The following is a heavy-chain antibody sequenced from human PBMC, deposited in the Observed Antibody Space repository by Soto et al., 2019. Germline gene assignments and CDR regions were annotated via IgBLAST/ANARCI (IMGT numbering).Heavy chain of an antibody. J-gene: IGHJ5*02. Sequence: EVQLVESGGGLVQPGGSLRLSCAASGFTFSSYSMNWVRQAPGKGLEWVSYISSSSSTIYYADSVKGRFTISRDNAKNSLYLQMNSLRAEDTAVYYCAREAQIVGATNWFDPWGQGTLVTVSS. D-gene: IGHD1-26*01. CDR1: GFTFSSYS. V-gene: IGHV3-48*01. CDR2: ISSSSSTI. CDR3: AREAQIVGATNWFDP.